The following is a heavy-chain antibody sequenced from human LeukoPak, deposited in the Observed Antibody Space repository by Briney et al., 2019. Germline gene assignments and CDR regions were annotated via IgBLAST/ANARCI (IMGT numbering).Heavy chain of an antibody. CDR2: ISPDGSTT. V-gene: IGHV3-74*03. CDR3: ARFGGSSGYYPEDY. CDR1: GFTFSNYW. J-gene: IGHJ4*02. Sequence: GGSLRLSCAASGFTFSNYWMHWVRQAPGKGLVWVSHISPDGSTTTYADSVKGRFTISRDNAKNTLYLQMNSLRAEDTAVYYCARFGGSSGYYPEDYWGQGTLVTVSS. D-gene: IGHD3-22*01.